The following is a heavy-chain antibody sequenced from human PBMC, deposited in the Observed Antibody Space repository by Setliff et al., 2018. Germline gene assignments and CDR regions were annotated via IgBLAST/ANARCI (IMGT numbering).Heavy chain of an antibody. CDR1: GGSISSGGFY. J-gene: IGHJ4*02. D-gene: IGHD3-10*01. CDR2: FHTGGAT. CDR3: ARESATIGEFPLYYFDK. V-gene: IGHV4-61*09. Sequence: SETLSLTCSVSGGSISSGGFYWSWIRQSAGRGLEWIGHFHTGGATDYNLSLKSRVTISLDSSKNQFSLRLSSVPAADAAVYFCARESATIGEFPLYYFDKWGQGIPVTVSS.